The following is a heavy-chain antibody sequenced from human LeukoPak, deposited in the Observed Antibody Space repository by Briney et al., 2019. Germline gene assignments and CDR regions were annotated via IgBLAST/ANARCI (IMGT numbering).Heavy chain of an antibody. CDR3: AKRGVVIRVILVGFHKEAYYFDS. V-gene: IGHV3-23*01. Sequence: GGSLRPSCAVSGLTLSNSGMSWGRQAAGKGLEWVAGISGGGGWTNYADCVEGRFTISRDNPKHTLYLQMNSLRAEDTAVYVCAKRGVVIRVILVGFHKEAYYFDSWGQGALVTVSS. J-gene: IGHJ4*02. CDR1: GLTLSNSG. CDR2: ISGGGGWT. D-gene: IGHD3-22*01.